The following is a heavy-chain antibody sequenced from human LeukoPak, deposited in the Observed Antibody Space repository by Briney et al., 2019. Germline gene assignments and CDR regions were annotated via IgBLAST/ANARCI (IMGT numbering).Heavy chain of an antibody. Sequence: SETLSLTCTVSGYSISSGYYWGWIRQPPGKGLEWIGGIYHSGSTYYNPSLKSRVTISVDTSKNQFSLKLSSVTAADTAVYYCARGVGATGVWGKGTTVTVSS. V-gene: IGHV4-38-2*02. J-gene: IGHJ6*04. CDR2: IYHSGST. D-gene: IGHD1-26*01. CDR3: ARGVGATGV. CDR1: GYSISSGYY.